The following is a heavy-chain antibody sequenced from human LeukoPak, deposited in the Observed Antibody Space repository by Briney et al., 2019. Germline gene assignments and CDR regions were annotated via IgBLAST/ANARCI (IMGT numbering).Heavy chain of an antibody. V-gene: IGHV3-30*04. J-gene: IGHJ6*03. CDR1: GFSFSNYA. Sequence: GGFLRLSCAASGFSFSNYAMHWVRQAPGKGLEWVAVVSFDGSNKYYADSVKGRFTISRDNSKNTLFLQMNSLRAVDTAVYYCAKDEVVPGYYYTDVWGRGTTVTISS. D-gene: IGHD2-2*01. CDR3: AKDEVVPGYYYTDV. CDR2: VSFDGSNK.